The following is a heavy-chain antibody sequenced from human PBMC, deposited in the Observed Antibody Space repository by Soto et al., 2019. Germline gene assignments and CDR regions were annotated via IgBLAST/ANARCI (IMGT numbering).Heavy chain of an antibody. CDR2: IIPIFGTA. D-gene: IGHD3-10*01. CDR3: ASGSGGVTTTAHYYGMDF. CDR1: GGTFSSYA. J-gene: IGHJ6*02. Sequence: QVQLVQSGAEVKKPGSSVKVSCKASGGTFSSYAISWVRQAPGQGLEWMGGIIPIFGTANYAQKFQGRVTITAADYTSTAHTELSSLRSDDTSVYYCASGSGGVTTTAHYYGMDFWGQGTTVTVSS. V-gene: IGHV1-69*12.